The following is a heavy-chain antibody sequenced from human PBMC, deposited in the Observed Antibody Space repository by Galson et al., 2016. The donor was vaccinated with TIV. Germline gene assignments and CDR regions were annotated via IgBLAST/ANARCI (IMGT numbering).Heavy chain of an antibody. D-gene: IGHD4-17*01. CDR1: GYSISSGYY. CDR3: AREGSTVTMHHYFGLDV. V-gene: IGHV4-38-2*02. Sequence: SETLSLTCTVSGYSISSGYYWGWIRQFPGKGLEWMGSIYYTGTTYTNPSLKSRLTLSVDTSNNQASLRLSSVTAADTAVYYCAREGSTVTMHHYFGLDVWRGGHGHRLL. CDR2: IYYTGTT. J-gene: IGHJ6*01.